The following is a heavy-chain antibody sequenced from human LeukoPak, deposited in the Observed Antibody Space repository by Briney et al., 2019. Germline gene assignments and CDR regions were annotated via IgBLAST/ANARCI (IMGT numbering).Heavy chain of an antibody. CDR3: ARDDYGGTGY. CDR1: GFTFNNYW. V-gene: IGHV3-7*01. D-gene: IGHD4/OR15-4a*01. CDR2: IKQDGSEK. J-gene: IGHJ4*02. Sequence: GGSLRLSCAASGFTFNNYWMSWVRQAPGKGLEWVANIKQDGSEKYYVDSVKGRFTISRDNAKNSLYLQMSSLRAEDTAVYCCARDDYGGTGYWGQGTLVTVSS.